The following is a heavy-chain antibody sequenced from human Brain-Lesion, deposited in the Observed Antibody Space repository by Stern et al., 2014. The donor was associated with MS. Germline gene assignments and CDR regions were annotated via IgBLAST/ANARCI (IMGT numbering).Heavy chain of an antibody. CDR3: ARGAGVFDS. J-gene: IGHJ4*02. CDR2: IFYTGST. Sequence: VQLEESGPGLVKPSETLSLTCTVSGGSIGRSSYYWGWIRQPPGKGLEWIGHIFYTGSTFYDPSLKRRVTISVDTSNNHFSLSLNSVTAADTAVYYCARGAGVFDSWGQGTLVTVSP. CDR1: GGSIGRSSYY. V-gene: IGHV4-39*02. D-gene: IGHD6-19*01.